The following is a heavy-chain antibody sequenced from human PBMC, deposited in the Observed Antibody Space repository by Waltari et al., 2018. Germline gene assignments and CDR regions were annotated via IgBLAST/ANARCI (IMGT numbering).Heavy chain of an antibody. CDR2: RSYEGSNK. CDR1: GFTFSSYA. J-gene: IGHJ4*02. V-gene: IGHV3-30-3*01. Sequence: QVQLVESGGGVVQPGRSLRLSCAASGFTFSSYAMPWVRQAPGKGLERVAVRSYEGSNKYYAYSGKGRLSISRDNSKTTLYRQMNSLRAEETAVYYCARDLQRRGSDSSGYYPSGVLGFDYWGQGTLVTVSS. CDR3: ARDLQRRGSDSSGYYPSGVLGFDY. D-gene: IGHD3-22*01.